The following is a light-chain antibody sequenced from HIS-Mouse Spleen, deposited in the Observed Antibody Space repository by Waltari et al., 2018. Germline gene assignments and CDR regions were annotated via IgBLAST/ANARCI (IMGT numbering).Light chain of an antibody. V-gene: IGLV2-23*01. CDR2: EGS. Sequence: QSALTQPASVSGSPGQSITIPCTGTSSDVGSYNLVSWYQQHPGKAPKLMIYEGSKRPSWVSKSFSGSKSGNTASLTISGLQAEDEADYYCCSYAGSSTWVFGGGTKLTVL. CDR3: CSYAGSSTWV. CDR1: SSDVGSYNL. J-gene: IGLJ3*02.